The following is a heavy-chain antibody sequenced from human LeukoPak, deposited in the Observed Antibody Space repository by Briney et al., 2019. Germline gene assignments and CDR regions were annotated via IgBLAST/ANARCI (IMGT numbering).Heavy chain of an antibody. CDR3: VKDAGGGTRLFDF. D-gene: IGHD3-16*01. Sequence: GRSLRLSCAASGFTFDDYAMHWVRQAPRKGLEWGSGLSWNSGSIGYADSVKGRFTITRDNAKNSVYLQMDSLRDENMALDYCVKDAGGGTRLFDFWGQGALVTVSS. CDR1: GFTFDDYA. CDR2: LSWNSGSI. J-gene: IGHJ4*02. V-gene: IGHV3-9*03.